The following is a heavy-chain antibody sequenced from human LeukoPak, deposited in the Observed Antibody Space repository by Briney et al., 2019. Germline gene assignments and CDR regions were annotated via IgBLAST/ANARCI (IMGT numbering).Heavy chain of an antibody. CDR3: VKDLRGPEGF. J-gene: IGHJ4*02. V-gene: IGHV3-7*01. CDR2: IKQDGSEK. CDR1: GFTFRSSW. D-gene: IGHD2-2*01. Sequence: GGSLRLSCAASGFTFRSSWMSWVRQAPGKELEWVANIKQDGSEKSYVDSVKGRFTISRDDAKTSLYLQMISLRAEDTAVYYCVKDLRGPEGFWGQGTLVIVSS.